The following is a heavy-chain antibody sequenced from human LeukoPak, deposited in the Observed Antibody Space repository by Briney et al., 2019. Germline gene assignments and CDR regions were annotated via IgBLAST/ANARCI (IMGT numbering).Heavy chain of an antibody. D-gene: IGHD6-13*01. CDR3: ARSRFSSPDTN. CDR1: GYSISSGYY. J-gene: IGHJ4*02. CDR2: IYHSGST. Sequence: PSETLSLTCTVSGYSISSGYYWGWIRQPPGKGLGWIGSIYHSGSTYYNPSLKSRVTISVDTSKNQFSLKLSSVTAADTAVYYCARSRFSSPDTNWGQGTLVTVSS. V-gene: IGHV4-38-2*02.